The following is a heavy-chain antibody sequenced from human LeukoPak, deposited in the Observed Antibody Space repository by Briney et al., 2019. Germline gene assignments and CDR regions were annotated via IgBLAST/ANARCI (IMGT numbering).Heavy chain of an antibody. CDR3: ARLSVDTAMVRGRYYFDY. Sequence: SETLSLTCTVSGGSISSYYWSWIRQPPGKGLEWIGYIYYSGSTNCNPSLKSRVTISVDTSKNQFSLKLSSVTAADTAVYYCARLSVDTAMVRGRYYFDYWGQGTLVTVSS. J-gene: IGHJ4*02. CDR2: IYYSGST. V-gene: IGHV4-59*08. CDR1: GGSISSYY. D-gene: IGHD5-18*01.